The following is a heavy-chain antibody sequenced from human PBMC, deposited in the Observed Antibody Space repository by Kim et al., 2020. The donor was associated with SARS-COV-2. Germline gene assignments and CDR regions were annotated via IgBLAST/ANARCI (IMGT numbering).Heavy chain of an antibody. CDR3: ARHPRLGHNNHWINYYYYCMDV. V-gene: IGHV5-51*01. J-gene: IGHJ6*03. D-gene: IGHD1-1*01. CDR2: IYPDDSDT. CDR1: GYSFTNYW. Sequence: GESLKISCQGSGYSFTNYWIGWVRQMPGNGLEWMGIIYPDDSDTRYSPSFQGQVTISADKSISTAYLQWSSLKASDTAVYYCARHPRLGHNNHWINYYYYCMDVWGKGTTVTVSS.